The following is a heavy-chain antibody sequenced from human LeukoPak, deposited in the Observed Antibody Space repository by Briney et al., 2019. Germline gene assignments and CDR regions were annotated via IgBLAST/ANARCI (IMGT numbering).Heavy chain of an antibody. CDR3: ARADVWFGEIGRFDY. CDR1: GGSISSYY. V-gene: IGHV4-4*07. D-gene: IGHD3-10*01. CDR2: IYTSGST. Sequence: SSETLSLTCTVSGGSISSYYWSWIRQPAGKGLEWIGRIYTSGSTNYNPSLKSRVTMSVDTSKNQFSLKLSSVTAADTAVYYCARADVWFGEIGRFDYWGQGTLVTVSS. J-gene: IGHJ4*02.